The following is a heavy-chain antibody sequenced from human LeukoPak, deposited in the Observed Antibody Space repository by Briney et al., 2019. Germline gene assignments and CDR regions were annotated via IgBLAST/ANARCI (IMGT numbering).Heavy chain of an antibody. D-gene: IGHD2-2*01. CDR2: VYYTGST. J-gene: IGHJ4*02. V-gene: IGHV4-39*01. CDR1: GGSMSTDSFY. CDR3: AREVRDVVAVPAAS. Sequence: SETLSLTCTVSGGSMSTDSFYWGWIRQPPGRGLQWIGTVYYTGSTYYNPALKSRVTLSGDTSKSQFSLNLSSVTAADTAVYYCAREVRDVVAVPAASWGQGTLVTVSS.